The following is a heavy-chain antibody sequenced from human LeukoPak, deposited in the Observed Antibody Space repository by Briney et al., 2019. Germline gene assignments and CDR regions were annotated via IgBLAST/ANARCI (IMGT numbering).Heavy chain of an antibody. D-gene: IGHD3-9*01. V-gene: IGHV3-30*02. Sequence: PGGSLRLSCAASGFTFSSYGMHWVRQAPGKGLEWVAFIRYDGSNKYYADSVKGRFTISRDNSKNTLYPQMNSLRAEDTAVYYCAKEYNVLRYFDWLSENDDAFDIWGQGTMVTVSS. J-gene: IGHJ3*02. CDR2: IRYDGSNK. CDR1: GFTFSSYG. CDR3: AKEYNVLRYFDWLSENDDAFDI.